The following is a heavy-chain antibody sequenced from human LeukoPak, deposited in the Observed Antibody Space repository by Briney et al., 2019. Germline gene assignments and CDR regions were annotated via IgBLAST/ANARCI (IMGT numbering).Heavy chain of an antibody. CDR3: ARSSTYYHDSSGYDY. V-gene: IGHV1-18*01. CDR1: GYTFTSYG. J-gene: IGHJ4*02. Sequence: ASVKVSCKASGYTFTSYGISWVRQAPGQGLEWMGWISAYNGNTNYAQKLQGRVTMTTDTSTSTAYMELRSLRSDDTAVYYCARSSTYYHDSSGYDYWGQGTLVTVSS. D-gene: IGHD3-22*01. CDR2: ISAYNGNT.